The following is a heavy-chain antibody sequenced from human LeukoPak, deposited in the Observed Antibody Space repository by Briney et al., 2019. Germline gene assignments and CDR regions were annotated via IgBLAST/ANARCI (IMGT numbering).Heavy chain of an antibody. D-gene: IGHD3-16*01. CDR1: GFTFSSYW. Sequence: PGGSLRLSCAASGFTFSSYWMSWVRQAPGKGLKWVANIKLDGNEKYYVDSVKGRFTISRDNAKNSLSLQMNSLRAEDTAVYYCTRGGRPFDYWGQGTLVTVSS. V-gene: IGHV3-7*01. J-gene: IGHJ4*02. CDR2: IKLDGNEK. CDR3: TRGGRPFDY.